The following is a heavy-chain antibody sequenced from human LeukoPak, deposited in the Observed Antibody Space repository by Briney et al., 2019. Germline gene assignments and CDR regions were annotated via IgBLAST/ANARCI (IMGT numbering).Heavy chain of an antibody. CDR1: GFSFGDHA. CDR2: IKSKTDGGTT. J-gene: IGHJ4*02. Sequence: PGGSLRLSCTASGFSFGDHAMSWVRQAPGKGLEWVGRIKSKTDGGTTDYAAPVKGRFTISRDDSKNTLYLQMNSLKTEDTAVYYCTTDQNVVVPAAINYWGQGTLVTVSS. V-gene: IGHV3-15*01. D-gene: IGHD2-2*01. CDR3: TTDQNVVVPAAINY.